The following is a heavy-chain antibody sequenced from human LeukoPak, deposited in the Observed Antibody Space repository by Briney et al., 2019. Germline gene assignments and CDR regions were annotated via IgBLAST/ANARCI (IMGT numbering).Heavy chain of an antibody. Sequence: SGGSLRLSCAASGFTFSSYWMNWVRQAPGKGLEWVSGIGGSGGFITYYADSVKGRFTVSRDNSKNTLYLQMNSLRADDTAIYYCARDLGWLHYADWGQGTLVTVSS. D-gene: IGHD5-12*01. CDR1: GFTFSSYW. CDR3: ARDLGWLHYAD. CDR2: IGGSGGFIT. J-gene: IGHJ4*02. V-gene: IGHV3-23*01.